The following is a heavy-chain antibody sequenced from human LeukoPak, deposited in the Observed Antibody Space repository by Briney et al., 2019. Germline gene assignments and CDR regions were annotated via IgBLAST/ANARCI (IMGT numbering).Heavy chain of an antibody. CDR2: IDWDDDK. CDR1: GFSLSTSGMC. Sequence: SGPTLVNPTQTLTLTFTFSGFSLSTSGMCVGWIRQPPGKALEWLARIDWDDDKYYSTSLKTRLTISKDTSKNQVVLTMTNMDPVDTATYYCARMACIAAAGDLDYWGQGTLVTVSS. D-gene: IGHD6-13*01. V-gene: IGHV2-70*11. CDR3: ARMACIAAAGDLDY. J-gene: IGHJ4*02.